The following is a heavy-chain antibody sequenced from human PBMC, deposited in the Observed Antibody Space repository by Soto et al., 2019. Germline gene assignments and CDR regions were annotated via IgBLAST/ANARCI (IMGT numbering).Heavy chain of an antibody. CDR1: GGTFSSYA. Sequence: QVQLVQSGAEVKKPGSSVKVSCKASGGTFSSYAISWVRQAPGQGLEWMGGIIPIFGTANYAQQFQGRVTMTADETTNTAYMELSSLRSEDTAVYYCAGRYCSGGSCYHHVFWFDPWGQGTLVTVSS. V-gene: IGHV1-69*01. CDR2: IIPIFGTA. CDR3: AGRYCSGGSCYHHVFWFDP. J-gene: IGHJ5*02. D-gene: IGHD2-15*01.